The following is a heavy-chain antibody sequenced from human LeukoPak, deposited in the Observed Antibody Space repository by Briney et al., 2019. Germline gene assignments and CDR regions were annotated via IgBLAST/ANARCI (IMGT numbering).Heavy chain of an antibody. CDR3: ARVTGYMIEDYFDY. V-gene: IGHV4-34*01. Sequence: SETLSLTCAVYGGSFSGYYWSWIRQPPGKGLEWIGEINHSGSTNYNPSLKSRITISVETSKNQFSLKLSSVTAADTAVYYCARVTGYMIEDYFDYWGQGTLVTVSS. J-gene: IGHJ4*02. CDR2: INHSGST. D-gene: IGHD3-22*01. CDR1: GGSFSGYY.